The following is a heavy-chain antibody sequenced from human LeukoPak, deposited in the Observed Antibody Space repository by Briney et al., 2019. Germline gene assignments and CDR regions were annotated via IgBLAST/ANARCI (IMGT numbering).Heavy chain of an antibody. V-gene: IGHV3-7*01. Sequence: GGSLRLSCVASGFTFSSYWMSWVRQAPGTGLEWVANIKQDGSDKYYVDSVKGRFTISRDNAKNSLYLQMNSLRAEDTAVYYCASGQKLGFWGQGTLVTVSS. J-gene: IGHJ4*02. CDR1: GFTFSSYW. CDR3: ASGQKLGF. CDR2: IKQDGSDK. D-gene: IGHD6-13*01.